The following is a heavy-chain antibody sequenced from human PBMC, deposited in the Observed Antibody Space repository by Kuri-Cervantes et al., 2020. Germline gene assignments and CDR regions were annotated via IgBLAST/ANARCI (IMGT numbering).Heavy chain of an antibody. CDR1: GFTSSGSA. J-gene: IGHJ6*02. Sequence: GGSRRLSRAASGFTSSGSAMHWVSQASGKGVEWVGRIRSKANSYAAAYAAWVKCRFTISRDDSKNTGYLQMNSLTTDQTAVYYCTRPHVSLGSYTRGDSYYYYGMDVWGQGTTVTVSS. CDR2: IRSKANSYAA. V-gene: IGHV3-73*01. D-gene: IGHD1-26*01. CDR3: TRPHVSLGSYTRGDSYYYYGMDV.